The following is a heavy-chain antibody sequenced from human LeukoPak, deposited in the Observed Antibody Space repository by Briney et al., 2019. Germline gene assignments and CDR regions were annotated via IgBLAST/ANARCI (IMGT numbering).Heavy chain of an antibody. V-gene: IGHV3-30-3*01. Sequence: GGSLRLSCAASGFNFRSYSMQWVRQAPGKGLEWVAVILYDGSNEYYADSVKGRFTISRDNSKNTLYLQMNSLRAEDTAVYYCAKEGDGDHWARFDCWGQGALVSVSS. D-gene: IGHD4-17*01. CDR1: GFNFRSYS. CDR3: AKEGDGDHWARFDC. J-gene: IGHJ4*02. CDR2: ILYDGSNE.